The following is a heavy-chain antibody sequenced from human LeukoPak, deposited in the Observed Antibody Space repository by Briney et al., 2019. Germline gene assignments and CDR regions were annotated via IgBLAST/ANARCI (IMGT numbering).Heavy chain of an antibody. CDR2: MTGSGGST. Sequence: GGSLRLSCAASGFTFSSNAMSWVRQAPGKGLEWVSAMTGSGGSTSYADSVKGRFTISRDNSKNTLFLQMSSLRAEDTAVYYGAKRGHTAMFDNWGQGTLVTVSS. CDR1: GFTFSSNA. CDR3: AKRGHTAMFDN. V-gene: IGHV3-23*01. D-gene: IGHD5-18*01. J-gene: IGHJ4*02.